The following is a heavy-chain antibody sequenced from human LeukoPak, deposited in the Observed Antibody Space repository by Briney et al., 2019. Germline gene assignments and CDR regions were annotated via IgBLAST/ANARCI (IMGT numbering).Heavy chain of an antibody. J-gene: IGHJ5*02. CDR3: ARALGYCSGGSCYPSWWFDP. V-gene: IGHV3-7*01. Sequence: PGGSLRLSCAASGFTFSSYWMSWVRQAPGKGLEWVANIKQDGSEKYYVDSVKGRFTISRDNAKNSLYLQMNSLRAEDTAVYYCARALGYCSGGSCYPSWWFDPWGQGTLVTVSS. D-gene: IGHD2-15*01. CDR1: GFTFSSYW. CDR2: IKQDGSEK.